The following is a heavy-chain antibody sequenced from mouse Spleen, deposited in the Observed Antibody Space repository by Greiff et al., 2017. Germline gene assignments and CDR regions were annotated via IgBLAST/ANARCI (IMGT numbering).Heavy chain of an antibody. D-gene: IGHD2-1*01. Sequence: VHLVESGAELVRPGASVKLSCKASGYTFTDYYINWVKQRPGQGLEWIARIYPGSGNTYYNEKFKGKATLTAEKSSSTAYMQLSSLTSEDSAVYFCARRGGNYEGYAMDYWGQGTSVTVSS. J-gene: IGHJ4*01. CDR2: IYPGSGNT. V-gene: IGHV1-76*01. CDR3: ARRGGNYEGYAMDY. CDR1: GYTFTDYY.